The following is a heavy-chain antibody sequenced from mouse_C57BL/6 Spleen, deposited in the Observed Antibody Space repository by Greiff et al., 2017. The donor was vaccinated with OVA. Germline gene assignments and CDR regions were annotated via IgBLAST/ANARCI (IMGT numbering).Heavy chain of an antibody. V-gene: IGHV1-54*01. Sequence: VKLMESGAELVRPGTSVKVSCKASGYAFTNYLIEWVKQRPGQGLEWIGVINPGSGDTNYNEKFKGKATLTADKSSSTAYMQLSSLTSEDSTVYSCARRYEYDGYYYAKDYWGQGTSGTVSS. J-gene: IGHJ4*01. D-gene: IGHD2-4*01. CDR1: GYAFTNYL. CDR3: ARRYEYDGYYYAKDY. CDR2: INPGSGDT.